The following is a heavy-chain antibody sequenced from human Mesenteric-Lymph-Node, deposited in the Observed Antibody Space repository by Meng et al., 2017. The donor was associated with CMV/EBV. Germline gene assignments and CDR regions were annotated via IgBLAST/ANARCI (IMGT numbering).Heavy chain of an antibody. CDR2: IWYDGSTK. J-gene: IGHJ4*02. V-gene: IGHV3-33*01. D-gene: IGHD3-10*01. Sequence: AYGFTFSNYGMHWVRQAPGKGLEWMAIIWYDGSTKYYADSVKGRFTISRDNSRNTLYLQMNSLRAEDSALYYCARLSYGSKNYFFDLWGQGTLVTVSS. CDR3: ARLSYGSKNYFFDL. CDR1: GFTFSNYG.